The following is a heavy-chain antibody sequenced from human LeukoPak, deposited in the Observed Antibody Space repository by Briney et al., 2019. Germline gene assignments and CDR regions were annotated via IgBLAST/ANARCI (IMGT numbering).Heavy chain of an antibody. D-gene: IGHD5-12*01. CDR1: GFTFSSFW. CDR2: IKQDGSEK. Sequence: GESLKISCAASGFTFSSFWMNWLRQAPGKGLEWVANIKQDGSEKYYADSVKGRFTISRDNAKNSLFLQMNSLRAEDTAVYYCAREGDISVITYAYWGQGTLVTVSS. J-gene: IGHJ4*02. V-gene: IGHV3-7*01. CDR3: AREGDISVITYAY.